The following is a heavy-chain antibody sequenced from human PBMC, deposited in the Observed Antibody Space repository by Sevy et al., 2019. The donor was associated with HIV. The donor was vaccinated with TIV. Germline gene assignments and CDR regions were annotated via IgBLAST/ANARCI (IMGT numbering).Heavy chain of an antibody. Sequence: SLRLSCAASGFTFDDYGMHWVRQAPGKGLEWVSGISWNSGKIAYLDSVKGRFTISRDNAKNSLFLQMNSLRPEDTAFYYCAKDTFSGHDYYDAFDMWGQGTMVTVSS. D-gene: IGHD5-12*01. J-gene: IGHJ3*02. CDR3: AKDTFSGHDYYDAFDM. CDR1: GFTFDDYG. V-gene: IGHV3-9*01. CDR2: ISWNSGKI.